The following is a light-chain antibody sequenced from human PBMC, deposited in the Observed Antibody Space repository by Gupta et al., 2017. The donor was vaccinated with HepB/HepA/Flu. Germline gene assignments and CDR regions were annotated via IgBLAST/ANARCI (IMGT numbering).Light chain of an antibody. CDR3: QSYDNRLSVWV. J-gene: IGLJ3*02. V-gene: IGLV1-40*01. Sequence: QSVLTQPPSVSAAPAQRVTISCTGGSSNIGQGDDVHWYQQLPGRAPKLLIDIYNNRPSGVPDRFSGSNSDTSAFLDITGLQAEDEGDYYCQSYDNRLSVWVFGGGTKVTVL. CDR2: IYN. CDR1: SSNIGQGDD.